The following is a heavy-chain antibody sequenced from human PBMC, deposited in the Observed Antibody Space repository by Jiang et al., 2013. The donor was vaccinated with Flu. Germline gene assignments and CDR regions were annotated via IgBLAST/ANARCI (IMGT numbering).Heavy chain of an antibody. V-gene: IGHV4-61*02. J-gene: IGHJ2*01. CDR2: VYATGST. D-gene: IGHD6-19*01. CDR1: GGSINSGSYY. CDR3: ARDSRGSSGWEWYFDL. Sequence: SLTCTVSGGSINSGSYYWSWIRHPAGKGLEWIGRVYATGSTNYNPSLKSRVTISVDTSKKQFSLKLNSVTAADTAVYYCARDSRGSSGWEWYFDLWGRGTQVTVSS.